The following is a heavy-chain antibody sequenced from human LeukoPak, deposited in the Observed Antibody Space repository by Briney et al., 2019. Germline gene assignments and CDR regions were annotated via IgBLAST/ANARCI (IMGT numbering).Heavy chain of an antibody. CDR1: GYTFTSYY. CDR2: INPSGGST. Sequence: ASVKVSCKASGYTFTSYYMHWVRQAPGQGLEWMGIINPSGGSTSYAQKFQGRVTMTRDTSTSTVYMELSSLRSEDTAVYYCAYLQTEAGDFDYWGQRTLVTVSS. D-gene: IGHD5-24*01. J-gene: IGHJ4*02. CDR3: AYLQTEAGDFDY. V-gene: IGHV1-46*01.